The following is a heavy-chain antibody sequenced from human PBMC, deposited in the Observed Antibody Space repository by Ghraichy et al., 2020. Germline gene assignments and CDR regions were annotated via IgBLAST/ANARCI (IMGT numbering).Heavy chain of an antibody. V-gene: IGHV3-15*01. Sequence: GGSLRLSCAASGFTFSNAWMSWVRQAPGKGLEWVGRIKSKTDGGTTDYAAPVKGRFTISRDDSKNTLYLQMNSLKTEDTAVYYCTVDAGRWEFDYWGQGTLVTVSS. CDR1: GFTFSNAW. D-gene: IGHD4-23*01. CDR3: TVDAGRWEFDY. J-gene: IGHJ4*02. CDR2: IKSKTDGGTT.